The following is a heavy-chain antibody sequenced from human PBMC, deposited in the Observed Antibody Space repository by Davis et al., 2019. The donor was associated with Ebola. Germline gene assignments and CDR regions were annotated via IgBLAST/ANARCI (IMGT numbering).Heavy chain of an antibody. D-gene: IGHD6-6*01. J-gene: IGHJ6*02. CDR2: IWYDGSNK. Sequence: PGGSLRLSCAASGFTFSSYGMHWVRQAPGKGLEWVAVIWYDGSNKYYADSVKGRFTISRDNSKNTLYLQMNSLRAEDTAVYYCARGESSSGYYYGMDVWGQGTTVTVSS. CDR1: GFTFSSYG. V-gene: IGHV3-33*01. CDR3: ARGESSSGYYYGMDV.